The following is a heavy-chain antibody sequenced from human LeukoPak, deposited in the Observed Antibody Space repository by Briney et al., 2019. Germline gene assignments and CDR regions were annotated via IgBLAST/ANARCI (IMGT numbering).Heavy chain of an antibody. CDR1: GFTFSIYS. CDR3: GGGEGGRGGYYFDY. D-gene: IGHD3-16*01. CDR2: ISSSSSYI. J-gene: IGHJ4*02. V-gene: IGHV3-21*01. Sequence: PGGSLRLSCAASGFTFSIYSMNWVRQAPGKGLEWVSSISSSSSYIYYADSVKGRFTISRDNAKNSLYLQMNSLRAEDTAVYYWGGGEGGRGGYYFDYWGQGTLVTVSS.